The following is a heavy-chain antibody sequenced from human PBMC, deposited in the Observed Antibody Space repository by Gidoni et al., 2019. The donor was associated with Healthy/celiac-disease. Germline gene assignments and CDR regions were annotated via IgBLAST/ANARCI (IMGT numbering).Heavy chain of an antibody. Sequence: EVQLVESGGGLVQPGRSLRLSCAASGFTFDDYAMHWVRQAPGKGLEWVSGISWNSGSIGYADSVKGRFTISRDNAKNSLYLQMNSLRAEDTALYYCAKDIVKSSLGYCSGGSCYPGNMDYWGQGTLVTVSS. V-gene: IGHV3-9*01. CDR1: GFTFDDYA. J-gene: IGHJ4*02. D-gene: IGHD2-15*01. CDR2: ISWNSGSI. CDR3: AKDIVKSSLGYCSGGSCYPGNMDY.